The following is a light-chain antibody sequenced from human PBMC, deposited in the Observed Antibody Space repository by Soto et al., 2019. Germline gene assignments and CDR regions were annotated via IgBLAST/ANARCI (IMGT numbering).Light chain of an antibody. V-gene: IGLV1-40*01. CDR1: SSNIGAGYD. Sequence: QSVLTQPPSVSGAPGQRVTISCTGSSSNIGAGYDVQWYQQLPGAAPRLRIFGNTNRPSGVPDRFSGSRSGTSASLAISGLQAEDEADYYCQSYDISLSVSVVFGGGTKLTV. CDR3: QSYDISLSVSVV. CDR2: GNT. J-gene: IGLJ2*01.